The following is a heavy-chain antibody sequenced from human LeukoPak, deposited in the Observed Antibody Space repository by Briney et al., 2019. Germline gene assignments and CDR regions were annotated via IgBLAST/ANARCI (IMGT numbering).Heavy chain of an antibody. D-gene: IGHD6-19*01. CDR1: GYTFTSYG. J-gene: IGHJ4*02. CDR2: ISAYIRNT. V-gene: IGHV1-18*01. Sequence: GASVNVSCKASGYTFTSYGISWVRQAPGQGLEWMGWISAYIRNTNYAQKLQGRVTMTTDTSTSTAYMELRSLRSDDTAVYYCARDFESRSVTAGPPRVMAFDYWGQGTLVTDSS. CDR3: ARDFESRSVTAGPPRVMAFDY.